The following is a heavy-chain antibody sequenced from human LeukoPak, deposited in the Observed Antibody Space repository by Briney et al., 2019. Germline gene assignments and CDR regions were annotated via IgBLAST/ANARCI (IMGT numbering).Heavy chain of an antibody. CDR1: GLTFSSYG. V-gene: IGHV3-30*18. J-gene: IGHJ6*04. CDR3: AKDAPPCSGGSCYSGYYFYGMDV. CDR2: ISYDGSNK. D-gene: IGHD2-15*01. Sequence: QPGGSLRLPCVVSGLTFSSYGMHWVRQAPGKGLEWVAVISYDGSNKYYADSVKGRFTISRDNSKNTLYLQMNSLRAEDTAVFYCAKDAPPCSGGSCYSGYYFYGMDVWGKGTTVTVSS.